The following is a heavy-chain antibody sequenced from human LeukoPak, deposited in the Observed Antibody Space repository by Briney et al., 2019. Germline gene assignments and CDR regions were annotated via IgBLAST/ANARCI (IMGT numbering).Heavy chain of an antibody. Sequence: GGSLRLSXAASGFTFSSYGMHWVRQAPGKGLEWVAVIWYDGSNKYYADSVKGRFTISRDNSKNTLYLQMNSLRAEDTAVYYCAKDLTGYGPYYYYYYMDVWGKGTTVTVSS. CDR2: IWYDGSNK. CDR1: GFTFSSYG. J-gene: IGHJ6*03. CDR3: AKDLTGYGPYYYYYYMDV. D-gene: IGHD3-9*01. V-gene: IGHV3-33*06.